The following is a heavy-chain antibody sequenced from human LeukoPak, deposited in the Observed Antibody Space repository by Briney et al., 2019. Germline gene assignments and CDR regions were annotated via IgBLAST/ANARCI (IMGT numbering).Heavy chain of an antibody. Sequence: SETLSLTCTVSGVSISNYYWSWIRQPAGKGLEWTGRIYLSRGTDYNPSLRSRVIMSLDTSKNQFSLQLTSVTAADTAVYYCARESRIVEGDGYYMDVWGKGTTVTISS. D-gene: IGHD1-26*01. J-gene: IGHJ6*03. CDR1: GVSISNYY. CDR2: IYLSRGT. CDR3: ARESRIVEGDGYYMDV. V-gene: IGHV4-4*07.